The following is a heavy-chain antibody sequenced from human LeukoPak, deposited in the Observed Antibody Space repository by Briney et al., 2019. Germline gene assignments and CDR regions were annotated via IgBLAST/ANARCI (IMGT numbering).Heavy chain of an antibody. V-gene: IGHV4-39*01. CDR1: GGSISSSSYY. Sequence: PSETLSLTCTVSGGSISSSSYYWGWIRQPPGKGLEWIGSIYYSGSTYYNPSLKSRVTIYVDTSKNQFSLKLSSVTAADTAVYYCARHLYDSSGYYYDYYYYYGMDVWGQGTTVTVSS. CDR3: ARHLYDSSGYYYDYYYYYGMDV. CDR2: IYYSGST. D-gene: IGHD3-22*01. J-gene: IGHJ6*02.